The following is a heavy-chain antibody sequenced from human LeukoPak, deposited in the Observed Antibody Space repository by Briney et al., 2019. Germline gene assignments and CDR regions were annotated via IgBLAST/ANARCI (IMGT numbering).Heavy chain of an antibody. CDR1: GFTFDDYA. D-gene: IGHD4-23*01. V-gene: IGHV3-9*03. CDR2: ISWNSGSI. CDR3: AKDIYGGNSFAWNFDY. Sequence: PGGPLRLSCAASGFTFDDYAMHWVRQAPGKGLEWVSGISWNSGSIMYADSVKGRFTISRDNAKNSLYLQMNSLRAEDMALYYCAKDIYGGNSFAWNFDYWGQGTLVTVSS. J-gene: IGHJ4*02.